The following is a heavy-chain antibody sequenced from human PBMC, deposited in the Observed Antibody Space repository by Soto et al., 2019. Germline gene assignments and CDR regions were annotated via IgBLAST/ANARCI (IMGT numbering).Heavy chain of an antibody. D-gene: IGHD2-2*01. J-gene: IGHJ4*02. Sequence: SETLSLTCAVSGGSISSGGYSWSWIRQPPGKGLEWIGYIYHSGSTYYNPSLKGRVTISVDRSKNQFSLKLSSVTAADTAVYYCASRSTSWSFAYWGQGTLVTVSS. CDR3: ASRSTSWSFAY. V-gene: IGHV4-30-2*01. CDR1: GGSISSGGYS. CDR2: IYHSGST.